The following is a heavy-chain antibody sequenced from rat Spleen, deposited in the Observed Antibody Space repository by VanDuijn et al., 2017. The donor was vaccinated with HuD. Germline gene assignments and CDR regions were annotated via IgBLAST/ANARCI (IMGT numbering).Heavy chain of an antibody. CDR2: ISYDGSST. CDR3: ARHSEGTDHWYFDF. Sequence: EVQLVESGGGLVQPGRSLKLSCAASGFTFSNYDMAWVRQAPKKGLEWVATISYDGSSTNYRDSVKGRFTISRDNAKSTLYLQMDSLRSEDTATYYCARHSEGTDHWYFDFWGPGTMVTVSS. V-gene: IGHV5-7*01. CDR1: GFTFSNYD. D-gene: IGHD1-11*01. J-gene: IGHJ1*01.